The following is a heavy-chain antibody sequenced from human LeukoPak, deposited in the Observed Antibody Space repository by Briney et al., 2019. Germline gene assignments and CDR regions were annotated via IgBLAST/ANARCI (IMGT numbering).Heavy chain of an antibody. Sequence: ASVKVSCKASGYTFTSYDINWVRQATGQGLEWMGWMNPNSGNTGSAQKFQGRVTMTRNTSISTAYMELSSLTSEDTAVYSCARGNYDGYYFDYWGQGTLVTVSS. CDR3: ARGNYDGYYFDY. D-gene: IGHD4-23*01. CDR2: MNPNSGNT. CDR1: GYTFTSYD. V-gene: IGHV1-8*01. J-gene: IGHJ4*02.